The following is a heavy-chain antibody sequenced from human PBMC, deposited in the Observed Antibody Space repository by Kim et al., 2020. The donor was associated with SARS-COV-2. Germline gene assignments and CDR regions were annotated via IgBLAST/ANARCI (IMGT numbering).Heavy chain of an antibody. J-gene: IGHJ6*03. CDR1: GGTFSSYA. CDR3: ARGGSSLTGGLDYYYMDV. Sequence: SVKVSCKSSGGTFSSYAISWVRQAPGQGLEWMGGIIPVFRTGNYAQKFKGRVTITADESTYTAYMELSNLRCEDTDVYYCARGGSSLTGGLDYYYMDVWDKGTTVTGSS. D-gene: IGHD2-8*02. CDR2: IIPVFRTG. V-gene: IGHV1-69*13.